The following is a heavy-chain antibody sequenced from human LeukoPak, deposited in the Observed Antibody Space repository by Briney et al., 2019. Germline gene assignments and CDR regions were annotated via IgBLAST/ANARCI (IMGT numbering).Heavy chain of an antibody. CDR1: GFTFNNYW. D-gene: IGHD2-2*01. CDR2: IKPDGTEI. Sequence: GGSLRLSCAASGFTFNNYWMTWFRQAPGKGLEWVANIKPDGTEIYYVDSVRGRFIVSRDNAENSLYLQMNSLRVEDTAVYYCAKDRPPPGYCSSTSCPAPFDYWGQGTLVTVSS. J-gene: IGHJ4*02. CDR3: AKDRPPPGYCSSTSCPAPFDY. V-gene: IGHV3-7*01.